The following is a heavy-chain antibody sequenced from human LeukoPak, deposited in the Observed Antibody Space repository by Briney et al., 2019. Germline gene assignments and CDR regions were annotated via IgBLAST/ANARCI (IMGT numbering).Heavy chain of an antibody. CDR1: GYTFTGYY. CDR2: INPNSGGT. J-gene: IGHJ3*02. D-gene: IGHD3-22*01. V-gene: IGHV1-2*02. Sequence: ASVKISCKASGYTFTGYYMHWVRQAPGQGLEWMGWINPNSGGTNYAQKFQGRVTMTRDTSISTAYMELSRLRSDDTAVYYCARVLDYYDSSGYYDAFDIWGQGTMVTVSS. CDR3: ARVLDYYDSSGYYDAFDI.